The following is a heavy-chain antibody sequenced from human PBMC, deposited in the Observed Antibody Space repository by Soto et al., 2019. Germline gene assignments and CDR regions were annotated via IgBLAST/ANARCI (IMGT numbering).Heavy chain of an antibody. J-gene: IGHJ3*02. Sequence: SETLSLTCAVSGGTISSGGYSWSWIRQPPGKGLEWIGYIYHSGSTYYNPSLKSRVTISVDRSKNQFSLRLSSVTAADTAVYYCARLGGITMVRGVLTAFDIWGQGTMVTVSS. D-gene: IGHD3-10*01. CDR2: IYHSGST. V-gene: IGHV4-30-2*01. CDR1: GGTISSGGYS. CDR3: ARLGGITMVRGVLTAFDI.